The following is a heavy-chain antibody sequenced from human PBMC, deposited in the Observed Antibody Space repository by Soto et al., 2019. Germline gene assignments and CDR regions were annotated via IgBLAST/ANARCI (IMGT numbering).Heavy chain of an antibody. V-gene: IGHV3-48*02. J-gene: IGHJ4*02. Sequence: EVQLVESGGGLVQPGGSLRLTCVASGFPFSIYHMNWVRQAPGTGLEWSSYITSDTNTIKYADSVKGRFTISRDNAKNLVYLQMNSLRDEDTAVYFCARSVEGHFDYWGQGTVVTVSS. D-gene: IGHD1-1*01. CDR3: ARSVEGHFDY. CDR1: GFPFSIYH. CDR2: ITSDTNTI.